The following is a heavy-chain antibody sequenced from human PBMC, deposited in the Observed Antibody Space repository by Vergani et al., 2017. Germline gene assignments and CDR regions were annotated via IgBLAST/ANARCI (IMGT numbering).Heavy chain of an antibody. CDR2: INHSGST. CDR3: ARGRNYYYDISGYYPATGRGIDF. CDR1: GGSFSGYY. Sequence: QVQLQQWGAGLLKPSETLSLTCAVYGGSFSGYYWSWIRQRPGKGLEWIGEINHSGSTNYNPTLKSRVTISVDTSKNKFSLKLSSVTAADTAVYYCARGRNYYYDISGYYPATGRGIDFWGRGTLVTVSS. J-gene: IGHJ4*02. D-gene: IGHD3-22*01. V-gene: IGHV4-34*01.